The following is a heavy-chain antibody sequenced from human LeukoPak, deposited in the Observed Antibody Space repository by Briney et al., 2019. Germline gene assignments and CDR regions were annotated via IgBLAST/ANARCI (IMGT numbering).Heavy chain of an antibody. V-gene: IGHV5-51*01. D-gene: IGHD5-24*01. CDR2: IYPGDSDT. CDR1: GYSFTCYW. CDR3: ARRGRDGYNYDAFDI. Sequence: GESLKISCKGSGYSFTCYWIGWVRQMPGKGLEWMGIIYPGDSDTTYSPSFQGQVTMSADKSISTAFLQWSSLKASDTAMYYCARRGRDGYNYDAFDIWGQGTMVTVSS. J-gene: IGHJ3*02.